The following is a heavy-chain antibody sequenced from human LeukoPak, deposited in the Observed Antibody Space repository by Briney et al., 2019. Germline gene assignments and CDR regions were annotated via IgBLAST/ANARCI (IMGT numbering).Heavy chain of an antibody. Sequence: ASVKVSCKASGYRFTAYAMNWVRQAPGQGLEWMGWINTITGNPTYARGFTGRFVFSLDTSVSTAYLQISSLKAEDTAVYYCAREGTYYGSGNQIPPDYWGQGTLVTISS. J-gene: IGHJ4*02. V-gene: IGHV7-4-1*02. CDR3: AREGTYYGSGNQIPPDY. CDR2: INTITGNP. D-gene: IGHD3-10*01. CDR1: GYRFTAYA.